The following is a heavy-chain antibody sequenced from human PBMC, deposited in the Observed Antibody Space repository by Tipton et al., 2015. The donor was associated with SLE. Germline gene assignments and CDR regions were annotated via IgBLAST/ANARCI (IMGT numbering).Heavy chain of an antibody. V-gene: IGHV3-23*03. CDR2: IYSGGST. CDR3: AKDLPAYCY. CDR1: GFTFSSYA. Sequence: GSLRLSCAASGFTFSSYAMSWVRQAPGKGLEWVSVIYSGGSTYYADSVKGRFTISRDNSKNTLYLQMNSLRAEDTAVYYCAKDLPAYCYWGQGTLVTVSS. D-gene: IGHD2-21*01. J-gene: IGHJ4*02.